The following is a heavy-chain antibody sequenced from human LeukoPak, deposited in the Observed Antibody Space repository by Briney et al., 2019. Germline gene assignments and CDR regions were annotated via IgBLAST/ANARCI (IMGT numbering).Heavy chain of an antibody. J-gene: IGHJ3*02. Sequence: GGPLRLSCAASGFIFSSYTINWVRQAPGKGLEWVSSISSTGTYIYYADSVKGRFTISRDNAKNSLYLQMNSLRAEDTAVYYCARAERGYCSGGSCSYYDAFDIWGQGTVVTVSS. CDR3: ARAERGYCSGGSCSYYDAFDI. V-gene: IGHV3-21*01. D-gene: IGHD2-15*01. CDR1: GFIFSSYT. CDR2: ISSTGTYI.